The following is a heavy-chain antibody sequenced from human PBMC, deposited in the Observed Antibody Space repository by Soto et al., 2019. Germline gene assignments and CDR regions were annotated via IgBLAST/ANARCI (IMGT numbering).Heavy chain of an antibody. D-gene: IGHD3-10*01. CDR1: GFTFSSYA. V-gene: IGHV3-23*01. CDR3: ATLHTLGSFGY. CDR2: ISGSGGST. Sequence: EVQLLESGGGLVQPGGSLRLSCAASGFTFSSYAMSWVRQAPGKGLEWVSAISGSGGSTYYADSVKGRFTISRDNSKNALYLQINSLRAEDTAVYDCATLHTLGSFGYWGQGTLVTVSS. J-gene: IGHJ4*02.